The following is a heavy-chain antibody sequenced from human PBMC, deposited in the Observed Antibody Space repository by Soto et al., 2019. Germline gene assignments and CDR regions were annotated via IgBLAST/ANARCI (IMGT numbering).Heavy chain of an antibody. CDR2: IVPSDSYT. D-gene: IGHD3-10*01. V-gene: IGHV5-10-1*01. Sequence: GESLKISCKGSGYSFTSYWISWVRQMPGKGLECMGRIVPSDSYTNYSPSFQGHVTISADKSISTAYLQWSSLKASDTAIYYCARVWGDGSGSYSPLVDYWGQGTLVTVSS. CDR1: GYSFTSYW. J-gene: IGHJ4*02. CDR3: ARVWGDGSGSYSPLVDY.